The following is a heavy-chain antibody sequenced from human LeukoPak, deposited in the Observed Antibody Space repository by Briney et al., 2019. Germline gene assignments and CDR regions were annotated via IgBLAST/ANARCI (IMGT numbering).Heavy chain of an antibody. D-gene: IGHD5-18*01. J-gene: IGHJ6*02. V-gene: IGHV3-49*04. CDR1: GFTFGDHA. CDR3: TRGPIHLWLYDGTDV. CDR2: IRSQAYRGTT. Sequence: GGSLRLSCTASGFTFGDHAMSWVRQAPGKGLEWVGFIRSQAYRGTTEYAASVKGGFIISRDDSKSIVYLQMSSLIVEDTAVYFCTRGPIHLWLYDGTDVWGQGTTVIVSS.